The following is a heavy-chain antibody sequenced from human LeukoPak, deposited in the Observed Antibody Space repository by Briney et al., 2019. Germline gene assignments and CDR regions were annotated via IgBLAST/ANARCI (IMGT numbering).Heavy chain of an antibody. J-gene: IGHJ4*02. CDR3: ARDLPQIEY. Sequence: PERSLRLSCAASGFTFSTYNMHWVRQAPGTGLEWVAVIWYDGGNKYYADSVKGRFTISRDNPKNTLFLQMNSLRAEDTAVYYCARDLPQIEYWGQGTLVTVSS. CDR1: GFTFSTYN. D-gene: IGHD3-22*01. V-gene: IGHV3-33*01. CDR2: IWYDGGNK.